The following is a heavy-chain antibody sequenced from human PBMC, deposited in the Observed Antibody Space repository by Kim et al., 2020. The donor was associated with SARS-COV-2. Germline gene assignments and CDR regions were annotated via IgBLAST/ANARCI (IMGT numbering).Heavy chain of an antibody. D-gene: IGHD3-16*01. CDR2: INAGNGNT. CDR1: GYTFTSYA. Sequence: ASVKVSCKASGYTFTSYAMHWVRQAPGQRLEWMGWINAGNGNTKYSQKFQGRVTITRDTSASTAYMELSSLRSEDTAVYYCATPGSPRGDEAFDIWGQGTMVTVSS. V-gene: IGHV1-3*01. CDR3: ATPGSPRGDEAFDI. J-gene: IGHJ3*02.